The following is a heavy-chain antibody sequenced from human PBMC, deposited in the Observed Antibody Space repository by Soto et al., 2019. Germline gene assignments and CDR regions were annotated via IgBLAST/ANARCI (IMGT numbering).Heavy chain of an antibody. CDR1: GYTFTAYY. D-gene: IGHD3-9*01. J-gene: IGHJ3*02. CDR2: IYPNSGAT. CDR3: AKDSHFDILTGYSRNAFDM. Sequence: GASVKVSCKTSGYTFTAYYLHWVRQAPGQGLEWMGWIYPNSGATNYAQKFQGRVTMTTDTSIRTVYMELSRLRSDDTAVYYCAKDSHFDILTGYSRNAFDMWGQGTMVTVSS. V-gene: IGHV1-2*02.